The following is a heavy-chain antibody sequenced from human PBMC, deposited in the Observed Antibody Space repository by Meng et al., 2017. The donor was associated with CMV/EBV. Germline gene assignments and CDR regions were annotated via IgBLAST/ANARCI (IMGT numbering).Heavy chain of an antibody. D-gene: IGHD6-13*01. CDR2: ITGSRTSV. J-gene: IGHJ6*02. V-gene: IGHV3-21*01. CDR1: GFTFNSHT. CDR3: ARDIAAAGSYFYFFAMDV. Sequence: GESLKISCAAAGFTFNSHTMNWVRQAPGKGLQWVASITGSRTSVLYADSVGGRFTISRDNAKNSLYLQMNSLRAEDTAVYYCARDIAAAGSYFYFFAMDVWGQGTTVTVSS.